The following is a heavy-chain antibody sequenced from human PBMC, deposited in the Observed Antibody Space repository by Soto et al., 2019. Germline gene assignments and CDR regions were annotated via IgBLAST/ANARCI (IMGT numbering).Heavy chain of an antibody. V-gene: IGHV1-3*01. CDR1: GYTFTNYA. J-gene: IGHJ2*01. CDR2: INPGNGNT. Sequence: GASVKVSCKASGYTFTNYAIHWVRQAPEQRLEWMGWINPGNGNTKYSQKFQGRVTITRDTSASTAYMELSSLRSEDTAVYYCAREQVVVATTPHWYFDLWGRGTLVTVSS. CDR3: AREQVVVATTPHWYFDL. D-gene: IGHD2-15*01.